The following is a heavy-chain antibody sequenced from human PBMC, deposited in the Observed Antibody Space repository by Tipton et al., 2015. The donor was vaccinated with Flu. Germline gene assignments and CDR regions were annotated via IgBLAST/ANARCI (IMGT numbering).Heavy chain of an antibody. CDR3: ARGYDVLDI. Sequence: SLRLSCAASGFTVSTNYMTWVRQAPGKGLDWVSIIYDIGNTYYADSVKGRFTISRDSSENTLYLQMNSLKADDTAVYYCARGYDVLDIWGQGTMLIVSS. J-gene: IGHJ3*02. CDR2: IYDIGNT. D-gene: IGHD1-1*01. CDR1: GFTVSTNY. V-gene: IGHV3-53*01.